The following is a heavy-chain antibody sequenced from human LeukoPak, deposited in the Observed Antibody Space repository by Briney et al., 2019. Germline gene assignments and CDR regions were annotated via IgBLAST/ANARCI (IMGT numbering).Heavy chain of an antibody. CDR3: ARAGCAKVTCYLLQW. V-gene: IGHV3-23*01. J-gene: IGHJ4*02. CDR1: GFSFSSYA. Sequence: GGSLRLSCAASGFSFSSYAMSWVRQAPGKGLEWVSVVDGSGDSTNYADSVKGRFAISRDNSKNTLYLEMNSLRAEDTAVYYCARAGCAKVTCYLLQWWGQGTLVTVFS. D-gene: IGHD2-15*01. CDR2: VDGSGDST.